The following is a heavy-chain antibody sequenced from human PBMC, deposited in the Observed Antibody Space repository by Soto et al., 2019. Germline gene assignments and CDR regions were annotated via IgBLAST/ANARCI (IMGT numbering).Heavy chain of an antibody. CDR3: AKYPYGDNFF. CDR2: ISSDGTKK. Sequence: QVQLVESGGGVIQHGRSLRLSCAASNFTLTSYDLHWVRQAPGKGLEWVAFISSDGTKKYYADSVKGRFTISRDNSKNTLYLQMNSLKPEDTAVYHCAKYPYGDNFFWGQGTLLTVSS. J-gene: IGHJ4*02. V-gene: IGHV3-30*18. CDR1: NFTLTSYD. D-gene: IGHD4-17*01.